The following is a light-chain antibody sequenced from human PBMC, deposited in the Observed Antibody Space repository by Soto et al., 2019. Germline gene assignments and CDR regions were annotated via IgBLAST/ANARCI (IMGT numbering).Light chain of an antibody. J-gene: IGLJ1*01. CDR3: SSFTSSSTLV. V-gene: IGLV2-14*01. CDR2: EVG. Sequence: QSVLTQPASVSGSPGQSITISCTETRSDVGGYTYVSWYQLHPGKVPKLMIYEVGDRPSGVSNRFSGSKSGNTASLTISGLQAEDEADYYCSSFTSSSTLVFGSGTKLTVL. CDR1: RSDVGGYTY.